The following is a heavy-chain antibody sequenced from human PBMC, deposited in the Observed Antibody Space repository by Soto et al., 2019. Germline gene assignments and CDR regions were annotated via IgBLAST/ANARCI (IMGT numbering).Heavy chain of an antibody. D-gene: IGHD7-27*01. CDR3: ARLQTGGFYYYMDV. J-gene: IGHJ6*03. V-gene: IGHV3-7*03. Sequence: GGSLRLSCAASGFTFSSYWMSWVRQAPGKGLEWVANIKQDGSEKYYVDSVKGRFTISRDNAKNSLYLQMNSLRAEDTAVYYCARLQTGGFYYYMDVGGKGTTVTVSS. CDR2: IKQDGSEK. CDR1: GFTFSSYW.